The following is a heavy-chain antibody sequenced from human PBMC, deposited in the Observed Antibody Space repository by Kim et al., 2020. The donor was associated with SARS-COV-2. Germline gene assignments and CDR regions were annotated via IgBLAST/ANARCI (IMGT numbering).Heavy chain of an antibody. J-gene: IGHJ6*02. CDR2: IKQDGSEK. V-gene: IGHV3-7*05. Sequence: GGSLRLSCAASGFTFSIYWMSWVRQAPGKGLEWVANIKQDGSEKYYVDSVKGRFTISRDNAKNSLYLQMNSLRAEDTAVYYCARMYYYDSSGYYPTQFWYNYYGMDVWGQGTTVTVSS. CDR3: ARMYYYDSSGYYPTQFWYNYYGMDV. D-gene: IGHD3-22*01. CDR1: GFTFSIYW.